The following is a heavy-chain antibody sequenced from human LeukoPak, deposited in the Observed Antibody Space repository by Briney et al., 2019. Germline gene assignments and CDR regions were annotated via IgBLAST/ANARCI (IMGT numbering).Heavy chain of an antibody. CDR2: IYYSGST. D-gene: IGHD3-3*01. J-gene: IGHJ6*03. Sequence: SETLSLTCTVSGDSISSSTYYWGWIRQPPGKGLEWIGYIYYSGSTYYNPSLKSRVTISIDTSKNQFSLKLSSATAADTAVYYCARDGSATIFGDYYYYMDVWGEGTTVTVSS. CDR1: GDSISSSTYY. V-gene: IGHV4-31*03. CDR3: ARDGSATIFGDYYYYMDV.